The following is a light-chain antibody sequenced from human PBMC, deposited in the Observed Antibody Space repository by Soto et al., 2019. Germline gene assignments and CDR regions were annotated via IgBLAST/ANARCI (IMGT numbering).Light chain of an antibody. CDR1: QSISSW. J-gene: IGKJ1*01. V-gene: IGKV1-5*01. CDR3: HQYNSQWT. CDR2: DAS. Sequence: DIQMTQSPSTLSASVGDRVTITCRASQSISSWLAWYQQKPGKAPNLLIYDASSLESGVPSRFSGSGSGTEFTLTISSLQPDDFATYYCHQYNSQWTFGQGTKVEIK.